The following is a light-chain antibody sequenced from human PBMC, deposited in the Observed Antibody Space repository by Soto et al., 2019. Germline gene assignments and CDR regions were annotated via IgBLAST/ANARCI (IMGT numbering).Light chain of an antibody. CDR1: QGIRND. V-gene: IGKV1-6*01. J-gene: IGKJ5*01. Sequence: AIQMTQSPSSLSASVGDRVTISCRASQGIRNDLAWYQQKPGKAPKLLIFAASNLQSGVPSRFSGSGSGTDFTLTISSLQPEDFATYYCQQTDSFPFTFGQGTRLEIK. CDR3: QQTDSFPFT. CDR2: AAS.